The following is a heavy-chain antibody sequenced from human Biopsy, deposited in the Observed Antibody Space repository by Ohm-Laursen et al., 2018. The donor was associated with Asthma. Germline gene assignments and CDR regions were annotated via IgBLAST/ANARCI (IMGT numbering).Heavy chain of an antibody. D-gene: IGHD3-9*01. V-gene: IGHV1-3*01. CDR3: ARTYYDFLTGQVNDALAM. J-gene: IGHJ3*02. Sequence: GSSVKVSCKASGYTFINYAIHWVRQAPGQRLEWMGWINAGNGNTKYSEKFQGRVTITRDTSASTAYMDLGSLRSEDTAVYYCARTYYDFLTGQVNDALAMWGQGTVVTVSS. CDR1: GYTFINYA. CDR2: INAGNGNT.